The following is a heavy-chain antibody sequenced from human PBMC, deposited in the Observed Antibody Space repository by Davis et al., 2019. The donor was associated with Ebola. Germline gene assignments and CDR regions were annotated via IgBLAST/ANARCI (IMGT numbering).Heavy chain of an antibody. J-gene: IGHJ5*02. CDR1: GFTFSSYS. CDR3: ARDPYNWNYGNNWFDP. V-gene: IGHV3-48*02. Sequence: GESLKISCAASGFTFSSYSMNWVRQAPGKGLEWVSYISSSSSTIYYADSVKGRFTISRDNAKNSLYLQMNSLRDEDTAVYYCARDPYNWNYGNNWFDPWGQGTLVTVSS. CDR2: ISSSSSTI. D-gene: IGHD1-7*01.